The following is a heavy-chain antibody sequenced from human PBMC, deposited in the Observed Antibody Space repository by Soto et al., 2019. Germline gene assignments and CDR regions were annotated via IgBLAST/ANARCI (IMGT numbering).Heavy chain of an antibody. D-gene: IGHD2-15*01. J-gene: IGHJ4*02. CDR1: GGTFSSYA. Sequence: VQLLESGGGLVQPGSSVKVSCKASGGTFSSYAISWVRQAPGQGLEWMGGIIPIFGTANYAQKFQGRVTITADESTSTAYMELSSLRSEDTAVYYCAREARWTDFDYWGQGTLVTVSS. CDR3: AREARWTDFDY. CDR2: IIPIFGTA. V-gene: IGHV1-69*01.